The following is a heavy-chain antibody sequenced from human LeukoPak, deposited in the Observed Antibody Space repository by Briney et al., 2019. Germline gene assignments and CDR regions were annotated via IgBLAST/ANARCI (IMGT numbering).Heavy chain of an antibody. CDR1: GGSISSGGYS. CDR2: IYHSGST. D-gene: IGHD6-13*01. V-gene: IGHV4-30-2*01. CDR3: AREEPEEVAAAGTYYYYMDV. J-gene: IGHJ6*03. Sequence: SETLSLTCAVSGGSISSGGYSWSWIRQPPGKGLGWIGYIYHSGSTYYNPSLKSRVTISVDTSKNQFSLKLSSVTAADTAVYYCAREEPEEVAAAGTYYYYMDVWGKGTTVTVSS.